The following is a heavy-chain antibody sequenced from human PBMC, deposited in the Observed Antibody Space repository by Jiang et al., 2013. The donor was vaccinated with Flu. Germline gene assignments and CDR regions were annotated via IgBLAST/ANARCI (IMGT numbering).Heavy chain of an antibody. D-gene: IGHD3-22*01. V-gene: IGHV4-39*01. CDR3: AAYYYDMSGYGNWFDP. J-gene: IGHJ5*02. CDR1: GDSVTNAEYY. Sequence: GLVKPLEPLSLTCSVSGDSVTNAEYYWGWIRQRPGRGSSGLGMCTIVGTPVIIRPSRVALAFPWTRPKNRFSLRATSVTAADTGVYYCAAYYYDMSGYGNWFDPWGPGTLVTVSS. CDR2: CTIVGTP.